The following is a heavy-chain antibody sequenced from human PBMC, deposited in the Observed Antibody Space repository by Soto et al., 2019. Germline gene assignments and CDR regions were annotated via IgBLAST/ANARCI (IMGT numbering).Heavy chain of an antibody. D-gene: IGHD1-7*01. CDR3: ARRGGRGVSKAGTTIPSGPFDY. CDR2: ISAYNGNT. CDR1: GYTFTSYG. J-gene: IGHJ4*02. Sequence: ASVKVSCKASGYTFTSYGISWVRQAPGQGLEWMGWISAYNGNTNYAQKLQGRVTMTTDTSTSTAYMELRSLRSDDTAVYYCARRGGRGVSKAGTTIPSGPFDYWGQGTLVTVSS. V-gene: IGHV1-18*04.